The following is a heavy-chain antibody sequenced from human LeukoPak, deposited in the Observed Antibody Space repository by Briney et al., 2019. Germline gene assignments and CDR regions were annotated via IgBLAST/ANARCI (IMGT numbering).Heavy chain of an antibody. V-gene: IGHV3-7*01. Sequence: GGSLRLSCAAAGFTVSNYWTNSVREAPGEGLERVANIKQDGGENSNVDSVKGRFTISRNNAKNSLHLQITLLIAEAPPVISCARDRGGSASHGFGAFDMWGQGTMVSVSS. J-gene: IGHJ3*02. CDR2: IKQDGGEN. D-gene: IGHD3-10*01. CDR3: ARDRGGSASHGFGAFDM. CDR1: GFTVSNYW.